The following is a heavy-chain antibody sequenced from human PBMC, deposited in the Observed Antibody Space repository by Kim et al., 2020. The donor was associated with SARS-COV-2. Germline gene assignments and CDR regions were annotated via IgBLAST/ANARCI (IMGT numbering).Heavy chain of an antibody. Sequence: DGSNKYYADSVKGRFTISRDNSKNTLYLQMNSLRAEDTAVYYCARPGGGYWGQGTLVTVSS. J-gene: IGHJ4*02. CDR2: DGSNK. V-gene: IGHV3-33*01. CDR3: ARPGGGY. D-gene: IGHD3-10*01.